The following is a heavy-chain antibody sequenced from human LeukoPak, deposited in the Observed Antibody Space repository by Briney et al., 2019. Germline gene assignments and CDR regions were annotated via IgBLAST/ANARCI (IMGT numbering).Heavy chain of an antibody. D-gene: IGHD3-3*01. Sequence: PSETLSLTCAVYGGSFSGYYWSWIRQPPGTGLEWIGEINHSGSTSYNPSLKSRVTISVDTSKNQFSLKLSSVTAADTAVYYCARAIRPDFWSGYYYFDYWGQGTLVTVSS. CDR3: ARAIRPDFWSGYYYFDY. CDR1: GGSFSGYY. J-gene: IGHJ4*02. V-gene: IGHV4-34*01. CDR2: INHSGST.